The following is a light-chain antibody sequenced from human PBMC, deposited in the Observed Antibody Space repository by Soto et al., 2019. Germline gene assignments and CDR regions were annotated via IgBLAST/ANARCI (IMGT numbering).Light chain of an antibody. Sequence: EIVLTQSPGTLSLSPGERATLSCRASQSVSSSYLAWYQQKPGQAPRLLIYGESSRATGIPDRFSGSGSGTDFTLTIGRLEHEDFAVYYCQQYGSSPLFTFGRGTKVDIK. V-gene: IGKV3-20*01. J-gene: IGKJ3*01. CDR3: QQYGSSPLFT. CDR1: QSVSSSY. CDR2: GES.